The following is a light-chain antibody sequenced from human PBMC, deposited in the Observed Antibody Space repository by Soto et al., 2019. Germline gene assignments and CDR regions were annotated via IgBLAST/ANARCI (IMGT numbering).Light chain of an antibody. CDR3: QQSFSPLLT. CDR1: QSVSSSY. J-gene: IGKJ4*01. CDR2: GAS. Sequence: EIVLTQSPVTLSLSPGGRATLSCRASQSVSSSYLAWYQQIPGQAPRLLIYGASIRATGIPARFSGSGSGAEFTLTISSLQPEDFATYYCQQSFSPLLTFGGGTKVDIK. V-gene: IGKV3-20*01.